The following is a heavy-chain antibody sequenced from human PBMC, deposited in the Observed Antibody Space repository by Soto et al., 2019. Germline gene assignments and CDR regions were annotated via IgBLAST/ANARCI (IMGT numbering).Heavy chain of an antibody. Sequence: PSETLSLTCTVSGGSISGSSHFWGWIRQPPGKGLEWIGSIHYSGTTYYNPSLKSRVTISVDTSKNQFSLKLNSVTAADTAVYYCARHPPFMFEPRLGYYGMDFWGKGTSVTVSS. V-gene: IGHV4-39*01. CDR3: ARHPPFMFEPRLGYYGMDF. CDR2: IHYSGTT. D-gene: IGHD3-16*01. CDR1: GGSISGSSHF. J-gene: IGHJ6*04.